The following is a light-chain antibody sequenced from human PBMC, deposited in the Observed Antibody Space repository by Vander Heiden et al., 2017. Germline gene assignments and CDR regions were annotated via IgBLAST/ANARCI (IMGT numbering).Light chain of an antibody. CDR3: QQIYSTPPIP. Sequence: EIQMTQSPSSLSASVGDRVTITCRASQSIRSYLNWYEQKRGKAPKLLIYAASSLQSGVASRFSGSGYGRYFTLTISSRQPEDFAAYYCQQIYSTPPIPFGGGTKVEIK. J-gene: IGKJ4*01. CDR2: AAS. CDR1: QSIRSY. V-gene: IGKV1-39*01.